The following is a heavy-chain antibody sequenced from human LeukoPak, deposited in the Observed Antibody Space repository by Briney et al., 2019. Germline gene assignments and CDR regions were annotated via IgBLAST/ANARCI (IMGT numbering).Heavy chain of an antibody. CDR3: ARHVAAQTHAFGI. V-gene: IGHV4-4*08. D-gene: IGHD6-25*01. Sequence: SETLSLTCSVSAGSISRYYWSWIRQPAGKGLEWIGHIYTNGSTNYNPSLKSRVTISVDTSKNQFSLKLSSVTAADTAVYYCARHVAAQTHAFGIWGQGTMVTVSS. CDR1: AGSISRYY. CDR2: IYTNGST. J-gene: IGHJ3*02.